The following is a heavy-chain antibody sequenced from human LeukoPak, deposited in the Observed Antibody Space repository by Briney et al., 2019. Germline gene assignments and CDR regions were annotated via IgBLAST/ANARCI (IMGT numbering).Heavy chain of an antibody. J-gene: IGHJ5*02. D-gene: IGHD4-23*01. Sequence: PSETLSLTCSVSGGSIKNYWSWIRQPHGKGLEGLGNIYFGGTTDYNSSLKSRLTISVDTFKNQLSLHLQSVTAADTATYYCARHRSDTGGKKGVNWFDPWGQGTLVTVSS. CDR1: GGSIKNY. V-gene: IGHV4-59*01. CDR3: ARHRSDTGGKKGVNWFDP. CDR2: IYFGGTT.